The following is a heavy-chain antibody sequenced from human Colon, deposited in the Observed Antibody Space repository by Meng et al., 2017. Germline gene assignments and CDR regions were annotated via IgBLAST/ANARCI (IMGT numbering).Heavy chain of an antibody. CDR2: IYYSGST. CDR3: ASSDYYRSDY. V-gene: IGHV4-61*01. D-gene: IGHD3-22*01. CDR1: GGSVSSGSYY. Sequence: QWQLQESGPGLVRPSETLSLTCTVSGGSVSSGSYYWSWIRQPPGKGLEWIGYIYYSGSTNYNPSLKSRVTISVDTSKNQFSLKLSSVTAADTAVYYCASSDYYRSDYWGQGTLVTVSS. J-gene: IGHJ4*02.